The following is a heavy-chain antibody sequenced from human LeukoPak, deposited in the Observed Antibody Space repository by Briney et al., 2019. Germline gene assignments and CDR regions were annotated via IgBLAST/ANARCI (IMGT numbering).Heavy chain of an antibody. V-gene: IGHV1-69*04. CDR2: IIPILGIA. J-gene: IGHJ4*02. CDR1: GYTFTSYG. CDR3: ARDLGDSSPLYFDY. D-gene: IGHD3-22*01. Sequence: SVKVSCKASGYTFTSYGISWVRQAPGQGLEWMGRIIPILGIANYAQKFQGRVTITADKSTSTAYMELSSLRSEDTAVYYCARDLGDSSPLYFDYWGQGTLVTVSS.